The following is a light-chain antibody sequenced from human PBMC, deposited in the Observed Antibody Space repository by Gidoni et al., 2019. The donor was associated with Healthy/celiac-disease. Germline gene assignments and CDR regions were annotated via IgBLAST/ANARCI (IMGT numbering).Light chain of an antibody. J-gene: IGKJ2*01. CDR2: DAS. CDR1: QSVGSY. CDR3: HQRSNWPPYT. V-gene: IGKV3-11*01. Sequence: EIVLTQSPATLSLSPGERATLSCRASQSVGSYLAWYQQKPGQAPRLLIYDASNRATGIPARFSGSGSGTDFTLTISSLEPEDLAVYYCHQRSNWPPYTFGQWTKLEIK.